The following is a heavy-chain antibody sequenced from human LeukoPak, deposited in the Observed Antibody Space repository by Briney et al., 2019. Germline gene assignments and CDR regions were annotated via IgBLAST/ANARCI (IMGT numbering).Heavy chain of an antibody. J-gene: IGHJ4*02. CDR1: GFSVSSYA. V-gene: IGHV3-23*01. CDR2: ISGSGVST. CDR3: ARSRIVGAPSFDY. Sequence: GGSLRLSCAASGFSVSSYATTWVRQAPGKGLEWVSTISGSGVSTYYADSVKGRFTISRDNAKNSLYLQMNSLRAEDTAVYYCARSRIVGAPSFDYWGQGTLVPVSS. D-gene: IGHD1-26*01.